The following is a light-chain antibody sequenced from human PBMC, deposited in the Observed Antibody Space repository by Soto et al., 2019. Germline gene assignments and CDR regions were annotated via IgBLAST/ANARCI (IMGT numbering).Light chain of an antibody. Sequence: DFQMTQSPSSLSASVGDRVTVTCRASQSISNFLNWYQQKPGKAPKLLIYAASSLQSGVPSRFSGSGSGTDFTLTISSLQPEDVATYYCQQSYSSFRTFGQGTKVEL. V-gene: IGKV1-39*01. CDR1: QSISNF. J-gene: IGKJ1*01. CDR2: AAS. CDR3: QQSYSSFRT.